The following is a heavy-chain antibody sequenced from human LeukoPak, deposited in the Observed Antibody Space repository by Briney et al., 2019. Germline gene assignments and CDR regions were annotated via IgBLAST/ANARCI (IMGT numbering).Heavy chain of an antibody. Sequence: SETLSLTCTVSGGSISSSSCYWGWIRQPPGKGLEWIGSIYYSGSTYYNPSLKSRVTISVDTSKNQFSLKLSSVTAADTAVYYCASGGNSGDAFDIWGQGTLVTVSS. CDR3: ASGGNSGDAFDI. CDR1: GGSISSSSCY. J-gene: IGHJ3*02. V-gene: IGHV4-39*01. D-gene: IGHD4-23*01. CDR2: IYYSGST.